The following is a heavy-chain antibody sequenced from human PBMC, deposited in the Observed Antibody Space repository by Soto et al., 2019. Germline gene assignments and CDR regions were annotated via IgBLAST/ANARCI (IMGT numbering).Heavy chain of an antibody. CDR3: ARASYSSGWYGGFDP. J-gene: IGHJ5*02. V-gene: IGHV3-21*01. CDR2: ISSSSSYI. D-gene: IGHD6-19*01. Sequence: EVQLVESGGGLVNPGGSLRLSCAASGFTFSSYSMNWVRQAPGKGLEWVSSISSSSSYIYYADSVKGRFTISRDNAKNSLYLQMNSLRAEDTAVYYCARASYSSGWYGGFDPWGQGTLVTVSS. CDR1: GFTFSSYS.